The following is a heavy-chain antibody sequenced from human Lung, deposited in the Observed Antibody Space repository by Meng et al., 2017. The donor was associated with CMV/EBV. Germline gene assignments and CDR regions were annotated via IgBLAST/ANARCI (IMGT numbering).Heavy chain of an antibody. D-gene: IGHD3-22*01. CDR2: IKRNTDGGTR. J-gene: IGHJ4*02. CDR3: TTAGANYEPDY. CDR1: GFTFSNAW. V-gene: IGHV3-15*01. Sequence: GESLKISCAASGFTFSNAWMSWVRQAPGKGLEWVGRIKRNTDGGTRDHAAPVRGRFTISRDDSKNTLYLQMNSLTTEDTAVYYCTTAGANYEPDYWGQGTLVTGSS.